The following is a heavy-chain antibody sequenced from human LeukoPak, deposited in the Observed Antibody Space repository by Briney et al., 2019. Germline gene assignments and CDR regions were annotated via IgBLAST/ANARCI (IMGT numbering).Heavy chain of an antibody. V-gene: IGHV3-30*18. CDR3: AKDGMDV. CDR2: ISYDGSNK. Sequence: GGSLRLSCAASGFTFSSYGMHWVRQAPGKGLEWVAVISYDGSNKYYADSVKGRFTISRDNFKNTLYLQMNSLRAEDTAVYYCAKDGMDVWGKGTTVTVSS. CDR1: GFTFSSYG. J-gene: IGHJ6*04.